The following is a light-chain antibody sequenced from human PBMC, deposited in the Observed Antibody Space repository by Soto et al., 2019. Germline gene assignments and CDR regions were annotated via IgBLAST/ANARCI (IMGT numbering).Light chain of an antibody. CDR1: QSVSSSS. V-gene: IGKV3D-7*01. Sequence: EIVMTQSPGTLSLSPGDRATLSCRGSQSVSSSSLSWYQQKPGQAPRLLIYGASTREPGIPARFSGSGSGTDFTITISSLQPEDFAVYYCQQDYNLPLTFGGGTKVDIK. CDR2: GAS. CDR3: QQDYNLPLT. J-gene: IGKJ4*01.